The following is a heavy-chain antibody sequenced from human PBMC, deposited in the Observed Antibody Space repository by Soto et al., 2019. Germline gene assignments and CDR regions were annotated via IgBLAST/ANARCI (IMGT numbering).Heavy chain of an antibody. D-gene: IGHD3-22*01. CDR1: GGSISSYSYY. CDR2: IHYNGRT. CDR3: ARGHFDSRGYSNALDY. V-gene: IGHV4-61*03. Sequence: SETLSLTCTVSGGSISSYSYYWGWIRQPPGKELQWIGFIHYNGRTDSSPSLKSRVTISLDMSKNHVSLILKSVNIADSAIYYCARGHFDSRGYSNALDYWGQGIQVTVSS. J-gene: IGHJ4*02.